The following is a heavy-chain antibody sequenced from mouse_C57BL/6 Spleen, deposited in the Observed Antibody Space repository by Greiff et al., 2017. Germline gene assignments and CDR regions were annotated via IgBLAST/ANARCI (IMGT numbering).Heavy chain of an antibody. J-gene: IGHJ3*01. D-gene: IGHD1-1*01. CDR2: ISYDGSN. CDR1: GYSITSGYY. Sequence: EVQLQQSGPGLVKPSQSLSLTCSVTGYSITSGYYWNWIRQFPGNKLEWMGYISYDGSNNYNPSLKNRISITRDTSKNQFFLKLNSVTTEDTATYYCAREEGEDYYGSSQAWFAYWGQGTLVTVSA. CDR3: AREEGEDYYGSSQAWFAY. V-gene: IGHV3-6*01.